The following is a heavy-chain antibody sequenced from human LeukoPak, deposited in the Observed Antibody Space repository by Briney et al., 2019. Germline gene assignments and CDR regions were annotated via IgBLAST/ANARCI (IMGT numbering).Heavy chain of an antibody. CDR3: ARDSGSGSNDY. J-gene: IGHJ4*02. Sequence: ASVKVSCKASGYTFTSYAIHWVRQAPGQRLEWMGWISAGNGNTKYSQNFQGRVTFISNTSASTAFMELSSLRSEDAAVYYCARDSGSGSNDYWGQGTLVTVSS. D-gene: IGHD1-26*01. CDR1: GYTFTSYA. V-gene: IGHV1-3*01. CDR2: ISAGNGNT.